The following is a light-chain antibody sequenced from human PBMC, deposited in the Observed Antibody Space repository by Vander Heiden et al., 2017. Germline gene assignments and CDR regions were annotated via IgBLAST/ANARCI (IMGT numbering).Light chain of an antibody. Sequence: DIQMTQSPSSLSASVGDRVTITCQASQDISSYLNWYQQKPGKAPKLLIYAASSLQSGVPSRFSGSGSGTDFTFTISSLQPEDIATYYCQQYDNPPPFTFGHGTKVDIK. J-gene: IGKJ3*01. CDR1: QDISSY. CDR2: AAS. CDR3: QQYDNPPPFT. V-gene: IGKV1-33*01.